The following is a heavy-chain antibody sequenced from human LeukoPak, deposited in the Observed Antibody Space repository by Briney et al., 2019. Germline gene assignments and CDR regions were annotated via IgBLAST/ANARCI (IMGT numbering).Heavy chain of an antibody. J-gene: IGHJ4*02. CDR2: INWRGDNT. CDR1: GFTFDDYV. CDR3: VSDFFYYDSSRYLI. D-gene: IGHD3-22*01. V-gene: IGHV3-20*04. Sequence: GGSLRLSCAASGFTFDDYVMSWLRQAPRKRLECVSGINWRGDNTVYAGSVKGRFTISRDNARNSLYLQMYSLRAEDTALYYCVSDFFYYDSSRYLIWGRGTLVTVSS.